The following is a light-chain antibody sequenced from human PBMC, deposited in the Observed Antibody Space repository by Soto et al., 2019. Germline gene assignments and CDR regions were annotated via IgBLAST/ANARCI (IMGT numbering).Light chain of an antibody. Sequence: EIVLTQSPGTLSLSPGQRATLSCRASQRLSASDMAWYQQKPGQAPKFFIYGVSSRATGIPDRFSGSGSGADFTLTISRLEPEDFAVYHCQLYGSSPLLTFGQGTRLEIK. CDR3: QLYGSSPLLT. CDR1: QRLSASD. CDR2: GVS. J-gene: IGKJ5*01. V-gene: IGKV3-20*01.